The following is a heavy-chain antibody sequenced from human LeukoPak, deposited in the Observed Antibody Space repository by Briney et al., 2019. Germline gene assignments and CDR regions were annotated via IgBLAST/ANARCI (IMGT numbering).Heavy chain of an antibody. CDR1: GGTFSSYA. CDR3: ARIYYDSSGYYFDY. Sequence: SVKVSCKVSGGTFSSYAISWVRQAPGQGLEWMGRIIPISGTANYAQKFQGRVTITTDESTSTAYMELSSLRSEDTAVYYCARIYYDSSGYYFDYWGQGTLVTVSS. D-gene: IGHD3-22*01. V-gene: IGHV1-69*05. J-gene: IGHJ4*02. CDR2: IIPISGTA.